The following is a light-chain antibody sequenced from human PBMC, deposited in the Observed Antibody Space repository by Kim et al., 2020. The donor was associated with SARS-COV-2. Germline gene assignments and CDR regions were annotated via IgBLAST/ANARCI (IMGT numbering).Light chain of an antibody. J-gene: IGLJ3*02. Sequence: ALGQTVRITCQGDRLRSYYARWYQQKPGQAPVLVIYGKNNRPSGIPDRFSGSSSGNTASLTITGAQAEDEADYYCNSRDSSGNLWVFGGGTQLTVL. CDR3: NSRDSSGNLWV. CDR2: GKN. V-gene: IGLV3-19*01. CDR1: RLRSYY.